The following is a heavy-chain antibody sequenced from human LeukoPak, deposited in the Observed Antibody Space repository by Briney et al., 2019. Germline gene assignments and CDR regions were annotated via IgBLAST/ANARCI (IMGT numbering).Heavy chain of an antibody. Sequence: SETLSLTCTVSGYSISSGYYWSWIRQPAGKGLEWIGRIYTSGSTNYNPSLKSRVTISVDTSKNRFSLKLNSVTAADTAVYYCARDSSSPRVKYFQHWGQGALVTVSS. J-gene: IGHJ1*01. D-gene: IGHD6-6*01. V-gene: IGHV4-61*02. CDR3: ARDSSSPRVKYFQH. CDR2: IYTSGST. CDR1: GYSISSGYY.